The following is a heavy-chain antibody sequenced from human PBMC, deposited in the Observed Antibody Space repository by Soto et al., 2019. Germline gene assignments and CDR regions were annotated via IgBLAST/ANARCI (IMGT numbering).Heavy chain of an antibody. CDR1: GFTFSSYW. CDR3: ARDKIIGSYSGSYFDH. Sequence: GSLRLSCAASGFTFSSYWMSWVRQAPGKGLEWVANIKPDGSEKYYVDSVKGRFIISRDNAKNSLYLQMNSLRAEDTAVYYCARDKIIGSYSGSYFDHWGQGTLVTVSS. D-gene: IGHD1-26*01. J-gene: IGHJ4*02. CDR2: IKPDGSEK. V-gene: IGHV3-7*04.